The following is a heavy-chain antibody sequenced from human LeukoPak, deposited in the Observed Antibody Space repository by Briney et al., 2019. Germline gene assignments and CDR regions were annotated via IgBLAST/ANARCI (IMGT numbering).Heavy chain of an antibody. V-gene: IGHV4-4*07. Sequence: PSETLSLTCTVSGGSISSYYWSWIRQPAGKGLEWIGRIYTSGSTNYNPSLKSRVTMSVDTSKNQFSLKLSSVTAADTAVYYCARVNYGPPDYYYYMGVWGKGTTVTVSS. CDR3: ARVNYGPPDYYYYMGV. CDR2: IYTSGST. J-gene: IGHJ6*03. D-gene: IGHD4-17*01. CDR1: GGSISSYY.